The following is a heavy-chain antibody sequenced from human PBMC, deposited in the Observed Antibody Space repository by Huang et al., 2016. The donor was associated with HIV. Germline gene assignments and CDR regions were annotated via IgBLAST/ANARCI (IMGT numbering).Heavy chain of an antibody. J-gene: IGHJ4*02. CDR1: GDSIRSGGYY. Sequence: QVQLQESGPGLVKPSQTLSLTCTVSGDSIRSGGYYWTWIGRSPARGVGWIGYIYYSGSSDYNPALKSRVSISIDAFKNRVSLKLKSVTVADTAVYYCARAPATHSVFFYWGRGTLVTVSA. V-gene: IGHV4-30-4*01. CDR2: IYYSGSS. CDR3: ARAPATHSVFFY. D-gene: IGHD3-3*01.